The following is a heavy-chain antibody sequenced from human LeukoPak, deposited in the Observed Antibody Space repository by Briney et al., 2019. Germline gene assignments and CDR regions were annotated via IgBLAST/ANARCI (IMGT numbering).Heavy chain of an antibody. Sequence: HPGGSLRLSFAASGFTFNRHTMSWVRQAPGKGLEWVSTISGSGSSTYYADSVKGRFTISRDNSKNTLYLQVNSLRAEDTAVYYCARAAYCSGGICYYYYWGQGTLVTVSS. J-gene: IGHJ4*02. CDR3: ARAAYCSGGICYYYY. V-gene: IGHV3-23*01. D-gene: IGHD2-15*01. CDR2: ISGSGSST. CDR1: GFTFNRHT.